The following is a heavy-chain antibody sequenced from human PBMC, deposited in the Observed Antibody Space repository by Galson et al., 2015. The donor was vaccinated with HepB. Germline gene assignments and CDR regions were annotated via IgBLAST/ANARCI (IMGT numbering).Heavy chain of an antibody. V-gene: IGHV3-74*01. CDR3: AREEGSYYYWMDV. J-gene: IGHJ6*04. Sequence: SLRLSCAASGFIFSNYWMHWVRQAPGKGLVWVARISRDETTTSYADSMKGRFTISRDNAENTLYLQMNSLRVDDTAVYYCAREEGSYYYWMDVWGKGTTVTVSS. CDR1: GFIFSNYW. CDR2: ISRDETTT. D-gene: IGHD3-10*01.